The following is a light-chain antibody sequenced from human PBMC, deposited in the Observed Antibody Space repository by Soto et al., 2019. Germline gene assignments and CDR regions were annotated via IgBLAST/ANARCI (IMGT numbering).Light chain of an antibody. CDR1: SSDVGGYNY. Sequence: QSALTQPASVSGSPGQSITISCTGTSSDVGGYNYVSWYQQHPGKAPKLMIYDVSNRPSGVSNRFSGSKSGNTASLTISGLQAEDEAGYYCISYTSSSTLVVFGGGTKLTVL. J-gene: IGLJ2*01. CDR2: DVS. CDR3: ISYTSSSTLVV. V-gene: IGLV2-14*01.